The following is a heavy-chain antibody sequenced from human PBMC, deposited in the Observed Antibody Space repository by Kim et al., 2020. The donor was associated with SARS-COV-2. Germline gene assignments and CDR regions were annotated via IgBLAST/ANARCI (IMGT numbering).Heavy chain of an antibody. J-gene: IGHJ4*02. D-gene: IGHD1-26*01. Sequence: GGSLRLSCAASGFTFSSYGLHWVRQAPGKGLEWVAVISYDGSNKYYADSVKGRFTISRDNSKNTLYLQMNSLRAEDTAVYYCAKLPYSGSYWDVDYWGQG. CDR1: GFTFSSYG. V-gene: IGHV3-30*18. CDR3: AKLPYSGSYWDVDY. CDR2: ISYDGSNK.